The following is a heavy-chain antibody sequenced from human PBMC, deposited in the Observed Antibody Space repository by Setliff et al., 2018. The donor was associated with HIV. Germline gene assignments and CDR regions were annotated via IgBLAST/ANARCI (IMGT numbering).Heavy chain of an antibody. CDR1: GGSFSGFY. J-gene: IGHJ4*02. Sequence: SETLSLTCAVYGGSFSGFYWSWIRQPPGKDLEWIGEINHSGSTKYNPSLKSRVTISVDTSKDQFSLKLTSVIAADTAVYYCATSTVAGLFDYWGQGALVTVSS. CDR3: ATSTVAGLFDY. V-gene: IGHV4-34*01. CDR2: INHSGST. D-gene: IGHD6-19*01.